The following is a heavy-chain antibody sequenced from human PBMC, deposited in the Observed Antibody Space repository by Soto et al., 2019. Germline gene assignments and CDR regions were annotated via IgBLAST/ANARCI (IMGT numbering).Heavy chain of an antibody. CDR2: INHSGST. Sequence: TSETLSLTCAVYGGSFSGYYWSWIRQPPGKGLEWIGEINHSGSTNYNPPLKSRVTISVDTSKNQFSLKLSSVTAADTAVYYCARDLRAGGGYRPGYYYYYYGMDVWGQGTTVTVSS. V-gene: IGHV4-34*01. D-gene: IGHD5-12*01. CDR3: ARDLRAGGGYRPGYYYYYYGMDV. J-gene: IGHJ6*02. CDR1: GGSFSGYY.